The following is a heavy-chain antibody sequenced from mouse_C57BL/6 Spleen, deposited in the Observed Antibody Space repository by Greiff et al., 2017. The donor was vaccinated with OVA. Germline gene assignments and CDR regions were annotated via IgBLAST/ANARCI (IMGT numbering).Heavy chain of an antibody. J-gene: IGHJ2*01. CDR1: GYAFSSSW. CDR2: IYPGDGDT. D-gene: IGHD2-4*01. Sequence: LQESGPELVKPGASVKISCKASGYAFSSSWMNWVKQRPGKGLEWIGRIYPGDGDTNYNGKFKGKATLTADKSSSTAYMQLSSLTSEDSAVYFCARSDDYDVEGCWGQGTTLSVS. CDR3: ARSDDYDVEGC. V-gene: IGHV1-82*01.